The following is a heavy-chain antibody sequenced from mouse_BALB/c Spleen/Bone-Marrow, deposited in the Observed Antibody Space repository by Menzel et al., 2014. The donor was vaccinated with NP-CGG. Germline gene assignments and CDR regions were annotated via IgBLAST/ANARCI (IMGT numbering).Heavy chain of an antibody. J-gene: IGHJ1*01. D-gene: IGHD1-1*01. V-gene: IGHV7-1*02. CDR2: SRNKANDYTT. CDR3: ARDYYGSSYDWYFDV. CDR1: GFTFSDFY. Sequence: DVKLVESGGGLVQPGGSLRLSCATSGFTFSDFYMEWVRQPPGKRLEWIAASRNKANDYTTEYSASVKGRFIVSRDTSQSILYLQMNALRAEDTAIDYCARDYYGSSYDWYFDVWGAGTTVTVSS.